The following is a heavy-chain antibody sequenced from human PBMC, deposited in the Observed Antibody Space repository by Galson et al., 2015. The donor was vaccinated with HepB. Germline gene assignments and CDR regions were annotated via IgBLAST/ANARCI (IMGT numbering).Heavy chain of an antibody. J-gene: IGHJ3*02. D-gene: IGHD5-24*01. CDR1: GFTVSSNY. CDR2: IYSGGST. CDR3: ASFIGDVDDAFDI. V-gene: IGHV3-66*01. Sequence: SLRLSCAASGFTVSSNYMSWVRQAPGKGLEWVSVIYSGGSTYYAASVKGRFTISRDNSKNTLYLQMNSLRAEDTAVYYCASFIGDVDDAFDIWGQGTMVTVSS.